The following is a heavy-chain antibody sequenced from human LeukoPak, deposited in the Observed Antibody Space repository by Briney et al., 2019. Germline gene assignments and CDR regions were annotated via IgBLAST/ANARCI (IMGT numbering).Heavy chain of an antibody. CDR3: ARDENYGVFFNVDY. D-gene: IGHD4-17*01. Sequence: GASVKVSCKASGYTFTDYYMHWVRQAPGQGLEWMGWISGSTGDTNYAQKFQGRVTMTADTSTSTAYMELRSLRSDDTAVYYCARDENYGVFFNVDYWGQGTLVTVSS. J-gene: IGHJ4*02. V-gene: IGHV1-18*04. CDR2: ISGSTGDT. CDR1: GYTFTDYY.